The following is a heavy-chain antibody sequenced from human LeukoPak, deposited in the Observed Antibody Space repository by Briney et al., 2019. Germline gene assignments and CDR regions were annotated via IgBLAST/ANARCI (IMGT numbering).Heavy chain of an antibody. Sequence: GGSLRLSCAASGFTVSSNYMSWVRQAPGKGLEWVSVIYSGGSTYYADSVKGRFTISRDNSKDTLYLQMNSLRAEDMAVYYCARDTTRKYYYDSSGYYSEYYYYGMDVWGQGTTVTVSS. J-gene: IGHJ6*02. V-gene: IGHV3-66*02. CDR3: ARDTTRKYYYDSSGYYSEYYYYGMDV. CDR1: GFTVSSNY. D-gene: IGHD3-22*01. CDR2: IYSGGST.